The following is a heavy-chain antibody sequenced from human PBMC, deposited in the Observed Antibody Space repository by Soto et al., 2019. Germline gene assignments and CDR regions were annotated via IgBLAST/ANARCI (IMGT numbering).Heavy chain of an antibody. CDR2: MNPNSGNT. CDR3: AREGGYSYGFDY. CDR1: GYTFTSYD. J-gene: IGHJ4*02. D-gene: IGHD5-18*01. Sequence: QVQLVQSGAEVKKPGASVKVSCKASGYTFTSYDINWVRQATGQGLEWMGWMNPNSGNTGYAQKFQGRVTMSRNTSISTAYMELSNLRSGDTAVYCCAREGGYSYGFDYWGQGTLVTVSS. V-gene: IGHV1-8*01.